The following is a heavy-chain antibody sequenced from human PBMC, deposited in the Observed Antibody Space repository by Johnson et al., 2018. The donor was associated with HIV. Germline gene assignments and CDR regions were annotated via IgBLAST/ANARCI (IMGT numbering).Heavy chain of an antibody. CDR3: ARGALGSFDI. Sequence: QVQLVESGGGVVQSGGSLRLSCAASGFTFSSYGMHWVRQAPGKGLEWVAFIRYDGSNKYYVDSVKGRFTISRDNAKNTVYLQMDSLRDEDMAVYYCARGALGSFDIWGQGTMVTVSA. CDR2: IRYDGSNK. D-gene: IGHD3-10*01. CDR1: GFTFSSYG. V-gene: IGHV3-30*02. J-gene: IGHJ3*02.